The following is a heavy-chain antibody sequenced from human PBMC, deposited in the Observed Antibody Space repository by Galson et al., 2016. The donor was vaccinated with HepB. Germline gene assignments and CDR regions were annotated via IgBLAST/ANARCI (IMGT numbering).Heavy chain of an antibody. CDR1: GFTFTNYA. CDR3: ARVSAHYSGSGSYIPQTYYYGMDV. Sequence: SLRLSCAASGFTFTNYAMTWVRQAPGKGLEWVSSIHRTGGGRYYADSVKGRFTISRDNSKNTLYLQMNSLRADDTAVFYCARVSAHYSGSGSYIPQTYYYGMDVWGQGTTVTVSS. D-gene: IGHD3-10*01. CDR2: IHRTGGGR. J-gene: IGHJ6*02. V-gene: IGHV3-23*01.